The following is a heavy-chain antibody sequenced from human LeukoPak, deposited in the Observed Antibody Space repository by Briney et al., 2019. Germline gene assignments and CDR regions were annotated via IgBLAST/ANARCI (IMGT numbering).Heavy chain of an antibody. V-gene: IGHV1-46*01. D-gene: IGHD2-8*01. CDR1: GYTFTGYY. Sequence: GASVKVSCEASGYTFTGYYIHWVRQAPGQGLEWMGIIYPGGGSTSYAQKFQGRVTMTRDMSTSTVYMELSSLRSEDTAVYYCARDNDFDYWGQGTLVTVSS. J-gene: IGHJ4*02. CDR3: ARDNDFDY. CDR2: IYPGGGST.